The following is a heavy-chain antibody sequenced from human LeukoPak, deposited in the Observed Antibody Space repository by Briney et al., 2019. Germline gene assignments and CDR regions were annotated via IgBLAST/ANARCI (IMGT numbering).Heavy chain of an antibody. J-gene: IGHJ4*02. D-gene: IGHD2-2*01. CDR2: IGASGGST. V-gene: IGHV3-23*01. CDR3: ARRLVTAGITDFFDS. CDR1: GFTFSSYA. Sequence: GGSLRLSCATSGFTFSSYAMSWVRQAPGKGLEWVSGIGASGGSTYYADSVKGRFTISRDNSKSTLYLQMNGLTAEDTALYYCARRLVTAGITDFFDSWGQGTLVSVSS.